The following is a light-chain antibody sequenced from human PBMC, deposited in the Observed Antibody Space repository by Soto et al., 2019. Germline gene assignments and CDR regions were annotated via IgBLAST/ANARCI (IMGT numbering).Light chain of an antibody. V-gene: IGKV1-9*01. CDR2: AAS. Sequence: DIQLTQSPSFLSASVGDRVTITCRASQGISSYLAWYQQKPGKAPKVLIYAASTLQSGVPSRFSGSGSGTEFTLTISSLQPVDFATYSCQQLNSYPLTFGGGTQVEIK. CDR3: QQLNSYPLT. J-gene: IGKJ4*01. CDR1: QGISSY.